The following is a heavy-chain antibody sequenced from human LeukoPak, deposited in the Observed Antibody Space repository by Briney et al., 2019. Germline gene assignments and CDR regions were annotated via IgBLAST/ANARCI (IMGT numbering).Heavy chain of an antibody. CDR1: GGSISSYY. Sequence: SETLSLTCTVSGGSISSYYWSWIRQPPGKGLEWIGYIYYSGSTNYNPSLKSRVTISVDTSKNQFSLKLSSVTAADTAVYYCARERSGDSDAFDIWGQGTMVTVSS. CDR2: IYYSGST. J-gene: IGHJ3*02. D-gene: IGHD7-27*01. V-gene: IGHV4-59*01. CDR3: ARERSGDSDAFDI.